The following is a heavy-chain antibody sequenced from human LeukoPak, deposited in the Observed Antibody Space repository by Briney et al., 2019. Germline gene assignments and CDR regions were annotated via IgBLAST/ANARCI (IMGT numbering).Heavy chain of an antibody. CDR2: IRYDGSNK. CDR1: GFTFSSYG. J-gene: IGHJ6*03. D-gene: IGHD3-10*01. CDR3: AKSCRFGELSLYYMDV. V-gene: IGHV3-30*02. Sequence: PGGSLRLSCAASGFTFSSYGMHWVRQAPGKGLEWVAFIRYDGSNKYYADSVKGRFTISRDNSKNTLYLQMNSLRAEDTAVYYCAKSCRFGELSLYYMDVWGKGTTVTVSS.